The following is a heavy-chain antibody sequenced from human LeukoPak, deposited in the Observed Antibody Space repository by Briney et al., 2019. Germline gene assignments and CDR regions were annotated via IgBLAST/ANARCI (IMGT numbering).Heavy chain of an antibody. CDR2: ISYDGGNK. CDR1: GFTFSHYA. CDR3: ARGGYCISNSCPRDYYFYHMDV. D-gene: IGHD2-2*01. J-gene: IGHJ6*02. V-gene: IGHV3-30*04. Sequence: GGSLRLSCVASGFTFSHYAFHWVRQAPGQGLEWVAVISYDGGNKYYADSVKGRFTISRDNLRDTLSLQMNSLRGEDTAVYFCARGGYCISNSCPRDYYFYHMDVWGQGTTVTVSS.